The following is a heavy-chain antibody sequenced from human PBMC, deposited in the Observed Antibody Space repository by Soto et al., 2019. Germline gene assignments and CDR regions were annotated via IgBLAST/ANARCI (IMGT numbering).Heavy chain of an antibody. CDR1: GGSFSGYY. V-gene: IGHV4-34*01. Sequence: QVQLQQWGAGLLKPSETLSLTCAVYGGSFSGYYWSWIRQPPGKGLEWIGEINHSGSTNYNPSLKSRVTISVDTSKNQFSLKLSSVTAADTAVYYCARGRITIFGVAESTHYFDYWGQGTLVTVSS. D-gene: IGHD3-3*01. CDR3: ARGRITIFGVAESTHYFDY. CDR2: INHSGST. J-gene: IGHJ4*02.